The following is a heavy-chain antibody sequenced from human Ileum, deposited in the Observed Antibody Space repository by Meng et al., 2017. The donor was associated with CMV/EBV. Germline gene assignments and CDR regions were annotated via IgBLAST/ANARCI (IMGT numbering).Heavy chain of an antibody. D-gene: IGHD5-18*01. CDR3: AGELWSLYYFDY. Sequence: LQDAGHGLGKPSGARSPTCTVLRGSMISSSDDWGGIRQPPGKGLEWIGSFYYGGGTYYNPSLKSRVTLSVDASKNQFSLKLSSVTAADTAVYFCAGELWSLYYFDYWGPGILVTVSS. V-gene: IGHV4-39*07. CDR2: FYYGGGT. CDR1: RGSMISSSDD. J-gene: IGHJ4*02.